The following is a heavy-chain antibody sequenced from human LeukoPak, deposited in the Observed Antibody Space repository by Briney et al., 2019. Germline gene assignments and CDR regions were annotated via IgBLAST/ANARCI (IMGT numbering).Heavy chain of an antibody. Sequence: GGSLRLSCAASGFTVSSNYMSWVRQAPGKGLEWVSVIYSGGTTYYADSVKGRFSISRDSSKNILYLQMNSLRAEDTAVYYCAKDRCSNGVGCYYYYMDVWGKGTTVTISS. J-gene: IGHJ6*03. CDR2: IYSGGTT. CDR1: GFTVSSNY. CDR3: AKDRCSNGVGCYYYYMDV. V-gene: IGHV3-53*05. D-gene: IGHD2-8*01.